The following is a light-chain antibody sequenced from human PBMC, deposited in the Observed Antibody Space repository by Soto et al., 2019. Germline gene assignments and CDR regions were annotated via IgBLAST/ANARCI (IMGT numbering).Light chain of an antibody. J-gene: IGKJ4*01. V-gene: IGKV1-9*01. CDR2: EKS. CDR1: QDIAHN. CDR3: QQSSAHPLF. Sequence: IQLTQSPSVLSASIGDRVSISCRASQDIAHNLNWYRQKPGRAPQLLIFEKSTLLFGVPARFSGSGSGTEFTLTISSLQPEDFGSYYCQQSSAHPLFFGGGTRVQIK.